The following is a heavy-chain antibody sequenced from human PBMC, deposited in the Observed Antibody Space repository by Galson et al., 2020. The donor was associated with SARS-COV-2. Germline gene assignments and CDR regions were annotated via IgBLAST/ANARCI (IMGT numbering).Heavy chain of an antibody. D-gene: IGHD5-18*01. CDR3: ARDRRGYSYGTDY. CDR2: IWYDGSNK. CDR1: GFTFSSYG. Sequence: GESLKISCAASGFTFSSYGMHWVRQAPGKGLEWVAVIWYDGSNKYYADSVKGRFTISRDNSKNTLYLQMNSLRAEDTAVYYCARDRRGYSYGTDYWGQGTLVTVSS. J-gene: IGHJ4*02. V-gene: IGHV3-33*01.